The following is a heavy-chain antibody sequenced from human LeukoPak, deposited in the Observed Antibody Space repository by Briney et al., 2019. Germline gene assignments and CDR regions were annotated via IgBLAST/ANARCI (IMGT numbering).Heavy chain of an antibody. J-gene: IGHJ4*02. V-gene: IGHV4-59*01. D-gene: IGHD3-10*01. CDR1: GGSISSSY. Sequence: PSETLSLTCTVSGGSISSSYWSWIRQPPGKGLEWIGYIYYSGSTNYNPSLKSRVTISVDTSKNQFSLKLSSVTAADTAVYYCARVNSMYYYGSGSYYTFDYWGQGTLVTVSS. CDR2: IYYSGST. CDR3: ARVNSMYYYGSGSYYTFDY.